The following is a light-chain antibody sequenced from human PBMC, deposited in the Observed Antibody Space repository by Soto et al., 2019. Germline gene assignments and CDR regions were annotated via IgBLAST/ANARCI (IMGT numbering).Light chain of an antibody. V-gene: IGKV1-39*01. CDR1: QSISSY. J-gene: IGKJ4*01. Sequence: DIQMTQSPSSLSASVGDRVTITCRARQSISSYLNWYQQKPGKAPKLLIYAASSLHSGVPSRFSGSGSGTDFTLTISSLLPEDYATYYCQQSYSTPPALTFGGRTKVEIK. CDR3: QQSYSTPPALT. CDR2: AAS.